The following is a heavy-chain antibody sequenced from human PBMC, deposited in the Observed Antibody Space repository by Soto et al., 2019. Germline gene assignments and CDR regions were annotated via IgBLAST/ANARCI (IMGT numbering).Heavy chain of an antibody. D-gene: IGHD5-18*01. Sequence: EVHLVQSGAEVKKPGESLKISCKTSGYTFTTYWIGWVRQMPGKGLEWMGIIYPDDSDTRYSPSFQGQVTISADNSISTAYMQWTSLKASDTAMYYCARLGVDTSLVGYFDFWGQGTLVTVSS. CDR2: IYPDDSDT. CDR1: GYTFTTYW. J-gene: IGHJ4*02. V-gene: IGHV5-51*01. CDR3: ARLGVDTSLVGYFDF.